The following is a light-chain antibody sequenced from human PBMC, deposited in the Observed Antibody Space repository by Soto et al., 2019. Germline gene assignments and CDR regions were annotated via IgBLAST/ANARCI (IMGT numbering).Light chain of an antibody. CDR1: QSVSRR. J-gene: IGKJ5*01. CDR2: GAS. Sequence: EIVLTQSPGTLSLSPGGRATLSCRASQSVSRRLAWYQHRPGQSPRLLISGASMRASGVPVRFSGSGSGTDFTLTISILEPEDFAVYYCQHYGETPITFGLGPRLEV. V-gene: IGKV3-20*01. CDR3: QHYGETPIT.